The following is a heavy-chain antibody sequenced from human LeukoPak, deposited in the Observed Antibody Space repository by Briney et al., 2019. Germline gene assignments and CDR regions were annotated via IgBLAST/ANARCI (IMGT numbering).Heavy chain of an antibody. CDR1: GYTFTSYG. J-gene: IGHJ4*02. Sequence: GASVKVSCKASGYTFTSYGISWVRQAPGQGLEWMGWISAYNGNTNYAQKLQGRVTMTTDTSTSTAYMELRSLRSDDTAVYYCARATLVIWWELPHYWGQGTLVTVSS. CDR2: ISAYNGNT. V-gene: IGHV1-18*01. CDR3: ARATLVIWWELPHY. D-gene: IGHD1-26*01.